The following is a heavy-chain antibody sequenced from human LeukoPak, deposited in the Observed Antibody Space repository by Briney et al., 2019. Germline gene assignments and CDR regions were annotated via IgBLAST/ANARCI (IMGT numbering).Heavy chain of an antibody. CDR1: GYTFTGYY. CDR3: ARDQVGGGPYYYYYMDV. Sequence: GASVKVSCKASGYTFTGYYMHWVRQAPGQGLEWMGWINPNSGGTNYAQKFQGRVTMTRDTSISTAYMELSRLRSDDTAVYYCARDQVGGGPYYYYYMDVWGKGTTVTVSS. D-gene: IGHD3-16*01. V-gene: IGHV1-2*02. CDR2: INPNSGGT. J-gene: IGHJ6*03.